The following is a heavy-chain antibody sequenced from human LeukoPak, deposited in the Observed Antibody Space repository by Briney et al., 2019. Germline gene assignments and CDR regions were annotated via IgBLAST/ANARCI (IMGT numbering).Heavy chain of an antibody. CDR1: GFTFNTFT. V-gene: IGHV3-21*01. Sequence: GGSLRLSCAASGFTFNTFTINWVRRAPGKGLEWVSSITSSSSYIYYAGSVKGRLTISRDNTKKSLYLEMNSLRAEDTAVYYCARDPGGSHYYYGMDVWGQGTTVTVSS. CDR2: ITSSSSYI. D-gene: IGHD1-26*01. CDR3: ARDPGGSHYYYGMDV. J-gene: IGHJ6*02.